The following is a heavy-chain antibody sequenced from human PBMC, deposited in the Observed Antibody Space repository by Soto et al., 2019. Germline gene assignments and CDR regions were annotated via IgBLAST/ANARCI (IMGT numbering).Heavy chain of an antibody. D-gene: IGHD6-19*01. V-gene: IGHV3-21*01. J-gene: IGHJ6*02. CDR1: GFTFSSYS. CDR2: ISSSSSYI. CDR3: ARDLRGSSGWKIPGDYDYYYYGMDV. Sequence: GGSLRLSCAASGFTFSSYSMNWVRQAPGKGLEWVSSISSSSSYIYYADSVKGRFTISRDNAKNSLYLQMNSLRAEDTAVYYCARDLRGSSGWKIPGDYDYYYYGMDVWGQGTTVTVSS.